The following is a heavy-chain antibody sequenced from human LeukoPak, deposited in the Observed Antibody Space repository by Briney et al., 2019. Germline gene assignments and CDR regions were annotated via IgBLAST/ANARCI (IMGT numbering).Heavy chain of an antibody. CDR1: GYTFTSYG. J-gene: IGHJ4*02. CDR2: ISAYNGNT. Sequence: ASVKVSCKASGYTFTSYGISWVRQAPGQGLEWMGWISAYNGNTNYAQKLQGRVTMTTDTSTSTAYMELRSLRSDVTAVYYCARDQGHSGYDPFDYWGQGTLVTVSS. CDR3: ARDQGHSGYDPFDY. V-gene: IGHV1-18*01. D-gene: IGHD5-12*01.